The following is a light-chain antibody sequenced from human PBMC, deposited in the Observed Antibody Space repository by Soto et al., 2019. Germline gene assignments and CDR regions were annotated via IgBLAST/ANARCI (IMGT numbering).Light chain of an antibody. CDR2: DAA. V-gene: IGKV3-20*01. CDR1: QSVPSNY. CDR3: QQHHGSPFT. Sequence: EIVLTQSPGTLSLSPGERATLSCRASQSVPSNYLAWYQQKPGQAPRLLIHDAASRATCIPDRFSGSGSGTDFTLTISRLEPEDFAVYYCQQHHGSPFTFGPGTKVDIK. J-gene: IGKJ3*01.